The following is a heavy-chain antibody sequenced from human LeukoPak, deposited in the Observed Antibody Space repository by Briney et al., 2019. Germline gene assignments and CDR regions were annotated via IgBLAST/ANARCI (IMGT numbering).Heavy chain of an antibody. D-gene: IGHD3-16*01. Sequence: SETLSLTCTVSGGSISSYYWSWIRQPPGKGLEWIGYISNTGSTNYNPSFGSRVTISVDTSKNQFSLKLTSVTAADTAVYYCAKVGRGDYVWGSYSFDYWGQGTLVTVSS. CDR3: AKVGRGDYVWGSYSFDY. J-gene: IGHJ4*02. V-gene: IGHV4-59*01. CDR2: ISNTGST. CDR1: GGSISSYY.